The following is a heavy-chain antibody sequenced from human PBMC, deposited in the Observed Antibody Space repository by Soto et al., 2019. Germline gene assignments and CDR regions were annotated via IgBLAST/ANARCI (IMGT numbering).Heavy chain of an antibody. V-gene: IGHV3-48*02. Sequence: GGSLRLSCAASGFTFSSYSMNWVRQAPGKGLEWVSYISSSSSTIYYADSVKGRFTISRDNAKNSLYLQMNSLRDEDTAVYYCARDRPTYYDSSVEAYYFDYWGQGTLVTVSS. CDR3: ARDRPTYYDSSVEAYYFDY. J-gene: IGHJ4*02. D-gene: IGHD3-22*01. CDR2: ISSSSSTI. CDR1: GFTFSSYS.